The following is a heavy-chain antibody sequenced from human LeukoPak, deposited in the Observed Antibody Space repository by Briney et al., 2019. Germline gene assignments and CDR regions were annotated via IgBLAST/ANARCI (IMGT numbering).Heavy chain of an antibody. J-gene: IGHJ4*02. V-gene: IGHV4-59*12. Sequence: SETLSLTCTVSGGSIGSYYWSWIRKPPGKGVEWIGYIYYSGSTNYNPSLKSRVTISVDTSKNQFSLKLSSVTAADTAVYYCASLGTGIYRAFDYWGQGTLVTVSS. CDR3: ASLGTGIYRAFDY. D-gene: IGHD1-1*01. CDR1: GGSIGSYY. CDR2: IYYSGST.